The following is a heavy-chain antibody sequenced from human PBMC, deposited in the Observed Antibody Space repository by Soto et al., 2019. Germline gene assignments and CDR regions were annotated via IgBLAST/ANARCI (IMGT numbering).Heavy chain of an antibody. J-gene: IGHJ4*02. CDR3: AKQLDEGGLDDY. Sequence: GGSLRLSCAASGFTFSNYGMHWVRQAPGKGLEWVAVTSNDGSNKKYADSVRGRFTISRDNSKNTVWLQMDSLRGEDTGVYYCAKQLDEGGLDDYWGQGTLVTVSS. CDR1: GFTFSNYG. D-gene: IGHD2-15*01. V-gene: IGHV3-30*18. CDR2: TSNDGSNK.